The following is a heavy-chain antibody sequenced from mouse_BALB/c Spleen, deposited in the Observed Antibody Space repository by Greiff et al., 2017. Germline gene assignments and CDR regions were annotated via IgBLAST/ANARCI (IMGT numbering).Heavy chain of an antibody. Sequence: EVMLVESGGGLVQPGGSRKLSCAASGFTFSSFGMHWVRQAPEKGLEWVAYISSGSSTIYYADTVKGRFTISRDNPKNTLFLQMTSLRSEDTAMYYCARWNGYDAMDYWGQGTSVTVSS. CDR1: GFTFSSFG. V-gene: IGHV5-17*02. CDR2: ISSGSSTI. J-gene: IGHJ4*01. CDR3: ARWNGYDAMDY.